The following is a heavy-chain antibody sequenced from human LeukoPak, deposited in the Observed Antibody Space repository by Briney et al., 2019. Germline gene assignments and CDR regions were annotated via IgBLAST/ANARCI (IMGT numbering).Heavy chain of an antibody. Sequence: GGSLRLSCAASGFSFSTYGTNWVRQAPGKGLEWVSYIVSSGSTIYYADSAKGRFTISRDNAKNSLFLQMNSLRAEDTAVYYCARGGYCSGGICYYLNAFDIWGQGTKVTVSS. CDR3: ARGGYCSGGICYYLNAFDI. CDR2: IVSSGSTI. D-gene: IGHD2-15*01. CDR1: GFSFSTYG. J-gene: IGHJ3*02. V-gene: IGHV3-48*03.